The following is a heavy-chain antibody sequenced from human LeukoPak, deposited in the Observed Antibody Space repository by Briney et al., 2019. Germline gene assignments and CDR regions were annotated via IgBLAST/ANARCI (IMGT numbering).Heavy chain of an antibody. D-gene: IGHD3-16*01. CDR3: TRDTFTDGSSTFDI. Sequence: ASVMVSCKASGYTLTRYAINWLRQAPGQGLEWMGWINTNTGNPTYAQGFTGRFVFSLDTSVSTAYLQIFSLNVEDTAVYYCTRDTFTDGSSTFDIWGQGTMVTVSS. J-gene: IGHJ3*02. CDR1: GYTLTRYA. CDR2: INTNTGNP. V-gene: IGHV7-4-1*01.